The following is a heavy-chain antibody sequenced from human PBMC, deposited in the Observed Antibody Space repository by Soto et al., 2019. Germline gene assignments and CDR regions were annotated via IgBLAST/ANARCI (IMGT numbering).Heavy chain of an antibody. Sequence: EVQLVESGGGLVQPGGSLRLSCAASGFTFSSYSMNWVRQAPGKVLEWVSYISSSSSTIYYADSVKGPFTISRDNVKNSMYLQMNSLREEEKAVYYCATSDVTWGRGTLVTVSS. CDR2: ISSSSSTI. V-gene: IGHV3-48*02. CDR1: GFTFSSYS. CDR3: ATSDVT. J-gene: IGHJ2*01.